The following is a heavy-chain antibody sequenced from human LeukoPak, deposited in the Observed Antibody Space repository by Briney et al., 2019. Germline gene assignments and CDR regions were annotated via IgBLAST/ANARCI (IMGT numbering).Heavy chain of an antibody. CDR3: ARAPLTRYWYESSFDHDTFYYYMDV. CDR2: INWKGIRT. D-gene: IGHD3-22*01. V-gene: IGHV3-20*04. Sequence: GGSLRLSCAASGFRFDDYGMTWVRQAPGKGLEWVSGINWKGIRTGYADSVKGRFTISRDNAKNSLYLQMNSLRAEDTAFYYCARAPLTRYWYESSFDHDTFYYYMDVWGQGTLVTVS. J-gene: IGHJ6*03. CDR1: GFRFDDYG.